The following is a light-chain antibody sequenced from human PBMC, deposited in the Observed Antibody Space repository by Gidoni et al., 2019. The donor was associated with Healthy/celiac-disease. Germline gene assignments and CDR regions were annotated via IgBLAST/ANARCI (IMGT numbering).Light chain of an antibody. CDR3: QQLNSYPLLT. V-gene: IGKV1-9*01. CDR2: VAS. Sequence: DIQLTHSPSFLSASVGDRVTITCRASQGISSYLAWYQQKPGKAPKLLIYVASTLQSGVPSRFRGSGYGTEFTLTISRLQPEDFATYYCQQLNSYPLLTFGGGTKVEIK. CDR1: QGISSY. J-gene: IGKJ4*01.